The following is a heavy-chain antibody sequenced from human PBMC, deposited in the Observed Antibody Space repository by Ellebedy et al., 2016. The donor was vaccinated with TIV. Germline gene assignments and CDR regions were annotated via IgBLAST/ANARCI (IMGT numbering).Heavy chain of an antibody. CDR2: IYYSGST. V-gene: IGHV4-39*01. CDR1: GGSISSSSYY. CDR3: ARHKGPGWGQLPDY. Sequence: SETLSLXXIVSGGSISSSSYYWGWIRQPPGKGLEWIGSIYYSGSTYYNPSLKSRVTISVDTSKNQFSLKLSSVTAADTAVYYCARHKGPGWGQLPDYWGQGTLVTVSS. J-gene: IGHJ4*02. D-gene: IGHD2-2*01.